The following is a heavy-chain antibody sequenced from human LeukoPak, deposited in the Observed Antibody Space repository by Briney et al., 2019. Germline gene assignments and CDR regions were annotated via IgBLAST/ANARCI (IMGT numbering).Heavy chain of an antibody. CDR1: GFIFSNYW. V-gene: IGHV3-74*01. J-gene: IGHJ4*02. D-gene: IGHD2-2*01. Sequence: GGSLRLSCAASGFIFSNYWMHWVRQAPGKGLECVSRIKTDGSSTTYADPVKGRFTISRDNAKNTLDLRMHSLRAEDTAVYYCARLGRDATGCSGFDYWGQGTLVTVSS. CDR2: IKTDGSST. CDR3: ARLGRDATGCSGFDY.